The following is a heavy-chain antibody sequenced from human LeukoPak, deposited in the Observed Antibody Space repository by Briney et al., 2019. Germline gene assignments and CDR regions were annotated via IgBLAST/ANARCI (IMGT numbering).Heavy chain of an antibody. J-gene: IGHJ5*02. Sequence: ASVKVSCKASGYTFTNYYIHWVRQAPGHGLEWMGIIDPSGGSTSYAQKFQGRVTMTRDMSTSTVYMELSSLRSDDTAVYYCAWYYDSSGYLYNWFDPWGQGTLVTVSS. V-gene: IGHV1-46*01. CDR1: GYTFTNYY. CDR3: AWYYDSSGYLYNWFDP. CDR2: IDPSGGST. D-gene: IGHD3-22*01.